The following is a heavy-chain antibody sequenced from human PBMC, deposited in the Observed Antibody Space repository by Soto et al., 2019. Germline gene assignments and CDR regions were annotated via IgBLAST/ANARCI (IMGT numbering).Heavy chain of an antibody. Sequence: SETLSLTCTVSGGSVSSGSYYWSWIRQPPGKGLEWIGYIYYSGSTNYNPPLKSRVTISVDTSKNQFSLKLSSVTAADTAVYYCARLAGARVNWFDPWGQGTLVTVSS. CDR1: GGSVSSGSYY. V-gene: IGHV4-61*01. CDR2: IYYSGST. CDR3: ARLAGARVNWFDP. J-gene: IGHJ5*02. D-gene: IGHD1-26*01.